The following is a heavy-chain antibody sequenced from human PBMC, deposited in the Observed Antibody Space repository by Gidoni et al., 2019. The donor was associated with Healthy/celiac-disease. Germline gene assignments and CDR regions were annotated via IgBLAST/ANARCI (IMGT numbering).Heavy chain of an antibody. J-gene: IGHJ1*01. V-gene: IGHV1-18*01. CDR2: ISAYNGNR. CDR3: AMGYCSGGSCYSGYFQH. Sequence: QVQLVQSGAAVKKPRASVNVSCKASGYTFTIYGISWVRQAPGQGLEWMGWISAYNGNRNYAQKLQGRVTMTTDTSTSTAYMELRSLRSDDTAVYYCAMGYCSGGSCYSGYFQHWGQGTLVTVSS. D-gene: IGHD2-15*01. CDR1: GYTFTIYG.